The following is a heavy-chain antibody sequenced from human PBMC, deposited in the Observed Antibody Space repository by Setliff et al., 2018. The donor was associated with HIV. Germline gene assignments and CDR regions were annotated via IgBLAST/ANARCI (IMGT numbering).Heavy chain of an antibody. V-gene: IGHV4-39*01. CDR2: IYYSGST. D-gene: IGHD6-13*01. CDR3: ACGAAAGTDYYGMDV. CDR1: GGSISSSSYY. J-gene: IGHJ6*02. Sequence: PSETLSLTCTVSGGSISSSSYYWGWIRQPPGKGLEWIGSIYYSGSTYYNPSLKSRVTISVDTSKNQFSLKLSSVTAADTAVYYCACGAAAGTDYYGMDVWGQGTTVTVSS.